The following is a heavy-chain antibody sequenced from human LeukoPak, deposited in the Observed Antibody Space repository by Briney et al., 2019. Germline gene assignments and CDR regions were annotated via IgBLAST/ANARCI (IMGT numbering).Heavy chain of an antibody. V-gene: IGHV4-39*01. Sequence: SETLSLTCTVSGDSISSSSYSWGWIRQSPGQGLEWIGSMHYSGSTSYNPSLKSRVTISVDTSKKQFSLQLSSVTAADTAVFYCARQIRYCSNGVCYKYFHHWGQGTLVTVSS. CDR2: MHYSGST. J-gene: IGHJ1*01. D-gene: IGHD2-8*01. CDR1: GDSISSSSYS. CDR3: ARQIRYCSNGVCYKYFHH.